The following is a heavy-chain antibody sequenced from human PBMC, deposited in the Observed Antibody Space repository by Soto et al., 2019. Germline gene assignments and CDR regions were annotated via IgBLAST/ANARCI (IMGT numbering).Heavy chain of an antibody. CDR1: GFTFNNYA. CDR3: VKDWTGDTCPCMDV. V-gene: IGHV3-23*01. J-gene: IGHJ6*01. D-gene: IGHD2-8*02. CDR2: ISGSDDST. Sequence: EVQLLESGGGLVQPGGSLRLSCAASGFTFNNYAMTWVRQAPGKGLEWVSTISGSDDSTYYADSVKGRLTISRDNSKNALYLQMSSLRAEDTALYYCVKDWTGDTCPCMDVWGQGTTVTSPQ.